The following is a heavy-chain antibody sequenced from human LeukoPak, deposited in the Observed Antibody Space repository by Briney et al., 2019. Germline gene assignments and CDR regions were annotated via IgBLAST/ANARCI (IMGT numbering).Heavy chain of an antibody. V-gene: IGHV3-74*01. CDR3: ARAPTSRRGY. CDR2: INTDGSST. D-gene: IGHD5-12*01. CDR1: GFIFTDYW. J-gene: IGHJ4*02. Sequence: GGSLRLSCAASGFIFTDYWMNWVRQAPGKGLEWVSRINTDGSSTSYADSVKGRFTISRDNAKNTLYLQMNSLRAEDTAVYYCARAPTSRRGYWGQGTLVTVSS.